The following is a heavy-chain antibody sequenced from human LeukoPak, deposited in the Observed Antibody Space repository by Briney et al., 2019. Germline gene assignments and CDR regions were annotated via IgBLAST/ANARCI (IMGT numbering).Heavy chain of an antibody. CDR2: IKSDGSGT. V-gene: IGHV3-74*01. D-gene: IGHD6-19*01. CDR3: ARDSIPVAVYFDN. CDR1: GFTFSNYW. J-gene: IGHJ4*02. Sequence: AGGSLRLSCAASGFTFSNYWMHWVRHAPGKGLVWVSRIKSDGSGTSYADSVKGRYTISRDNAKNTLYLQMNSLRAEDTALYYCARDSIPVAVYFDNWGEGALVTVSS.